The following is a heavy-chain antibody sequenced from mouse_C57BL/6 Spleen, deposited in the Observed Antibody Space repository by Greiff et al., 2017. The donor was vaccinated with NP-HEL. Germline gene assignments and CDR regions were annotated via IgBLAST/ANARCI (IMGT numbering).Heavy chain of an antibody. CDR3: ARRGLLRYAMDY. V-gene: IGHV1-47*01. CDR2: FHPYNDDT. D-gene: IGHD1-1*01. CDR1: GYTFTTYP. Sequence: QVQLQQSGAELVKPGASVKMSCKASGYTFTTYPIEWMKQNHGQSLEWIGNFHPYNDDTKYNEKFKGKATLTVEKSSSTVYLELSRLTCDDAAVDYCARRGLLRYAMDYWGHGPSVTVSS. J-gene: IGHJ4*01.